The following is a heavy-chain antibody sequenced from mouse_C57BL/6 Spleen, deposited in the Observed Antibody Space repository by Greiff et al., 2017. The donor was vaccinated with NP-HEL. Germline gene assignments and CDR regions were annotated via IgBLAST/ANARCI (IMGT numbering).Heavy chain of an antibody. J-gene: IGHJ4*01. D-gene: IGHD6-1*01. Sequence: QVQLQQPGAELVRPGSSVKLSCKASGYTFTSYWMGWVKQRPGQGLEWIGNIYPSDSETHYNQKFKDKATLTVDKSSSTAYMQLSSLTSEDSAVYYCARRQLDYYAMDYWGQGTSVTVSS. CDR3: ARRQLDYYAMDY. V-gene: IGHV1-61*01. CDR2: IYPSDSET. CDR1: GYTFTSYW.